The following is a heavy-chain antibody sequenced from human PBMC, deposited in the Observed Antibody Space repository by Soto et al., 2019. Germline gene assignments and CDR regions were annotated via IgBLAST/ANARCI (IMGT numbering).Heavy chain of an antibody. CDR1: GGTFRSYA. Sequence: QVQLVQSGAEVREPGSSVKVSCEASGGTFRSYAINWVRQAPGQGLEWMGGIIPMFGKPNYAEKFLGRVTISADEATRTAYIEVTRMKSEATAVYYCARSMETNYFYCMDVWGLGTTVTVSS. V-gene: IGHV1-69*01. D-gene: IGHD2-8*01. CDR3: ARSMETNYFYCMDV. J-gene: IGHJ6*02. CDR2: IIPMFGKP.